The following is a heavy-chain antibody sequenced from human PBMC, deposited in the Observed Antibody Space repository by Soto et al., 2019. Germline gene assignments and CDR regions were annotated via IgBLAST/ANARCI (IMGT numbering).Heavy chain of an antibody. CDR3: ANLPWAEYCGIFDP. J-gene: IGHJ5*02. D-gene: IGHD2-21*01. CDR2: IYYSGTT. V-gene: IGHV4-59*01. Sequence: PSETLSLTCTFSGGSISNYYWTWIRQPPGKGLQWIGYIYYSGTTNYNPSLKSRVTISVDTSKNQFSLKLSSVTAADTAVYYCANLPWAEYCGIFDPWGQGTLVTV. CDR1: GGSISNYY.